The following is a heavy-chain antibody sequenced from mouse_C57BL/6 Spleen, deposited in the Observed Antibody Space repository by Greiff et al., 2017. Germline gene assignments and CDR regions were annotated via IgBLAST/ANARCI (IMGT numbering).Heavy chain of an antibody. J-gene: IGHJ4*01. CDR1: GYTFTSYD. CDR3: ARAYDYDAYYYAMDY. CDR2: IYPRDGST. D-gene: IGHD2-4*01. V-gene: IGHV1-85*01. Sequence: QVQLQQSGPELVKPGASVKLSCKASGYTFTSYDINWVKQRPGQGLEWIGWIYPRDGSTKYNEKFKGKATLTVDTSSSTAYMELHSLTSEDSAVYFCARAYDYDAYYYAMDYWGQGTSVTVSS.